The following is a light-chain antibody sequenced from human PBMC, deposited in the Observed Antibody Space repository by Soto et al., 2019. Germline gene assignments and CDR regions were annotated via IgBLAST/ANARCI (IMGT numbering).Light chain of an antibody. CDR3: CPYAPGGIYG. CDR2: DGS. V-gene: IGLV2-23*01. Sequence: QSALTQPASVSGSPGQSITLSCTGTSRDVGAYNLVSWYQHHPGKAPQLLIYDGSERPSVVSNRFSGSKSGNTASLTISGLQAEDEADYYCCPYAPGGIYGFGTATKLTVL. J-gene: IGLJ1*01. CDR1: SRDVGAYNL.